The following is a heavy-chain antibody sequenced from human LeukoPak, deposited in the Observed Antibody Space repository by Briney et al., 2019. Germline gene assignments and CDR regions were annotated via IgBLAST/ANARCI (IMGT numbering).Heavy chain of an antibody. V-gene: IGHV1-2*02. CDR3: ARGGYPYYDSSGYYYVAWKPLDY. CDR1: GYTFTGYY. CDR2: INPNSGGT. J-gene: IGHJ4*02. Sequence: ASVKVSCKASGYTFTGYYMHWVRQAPGQGLEWMGWINPNSGGTNYAQKFQGRVTMTRDTSISTAYMELSRLRSDDTAVYYCARGGYPYYDSSGYYYVAWKPLDYWGQGTLVTVSS. D-gene: IGHD3-22*01.